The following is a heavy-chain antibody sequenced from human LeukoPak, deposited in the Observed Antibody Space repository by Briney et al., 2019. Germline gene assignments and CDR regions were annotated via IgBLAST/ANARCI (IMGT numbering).Heavy chain of an antibody. J-gene: IGHJ4*02. CDR1: GYTFTSYG. V-gene: IGHV1-18*01. D-gene: IGHD2-8*01. CDR3: ARDTLRYCTNGVCSPFDY. CDR2: IGAYNGNT. Sequence: ASVKVSCKASGYTFTSYGISWVRQAPGQGLEWMGWIGAYNGNTNYAQKLQGRVTMTTDTSTSTAYMELRSLRSDDTAVYYCARDTLRYCTNGVCSPFDYWGQGTLVTVSS.